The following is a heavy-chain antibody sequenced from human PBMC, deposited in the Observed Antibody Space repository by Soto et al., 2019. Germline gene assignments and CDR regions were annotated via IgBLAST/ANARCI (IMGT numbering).Heavy chain of an antibody. CDR2: IWYDGSNK. Sequence: PGGSLRLSCVTSGFTFGSSGLNWVRQAPGKGLEWVAVIWYDGSNKYYADSVKGRFTISRDNSKNTLYLQMNSLRAEDTAVYYCAKGAGFHYYGSGSYEGYFDYWGQGTLVTVSS. CDR1: GFTFGSSG. D-gene: IGHD3-10*01. CDR3: AKGAGFHYYGSGSYEGYFDY. V-gene: IGHV3-33*06. J-gene: IGHJ4*02.